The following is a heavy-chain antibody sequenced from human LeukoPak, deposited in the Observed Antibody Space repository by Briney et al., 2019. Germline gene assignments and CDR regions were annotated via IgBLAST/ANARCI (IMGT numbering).Heavy chain of an antibody. J-gene: IGHJ6*02. Sequence: PSETLSLTCTVSGGSISSGGYYWSWIRQHPGKGLEWIGYIYYSGSTYYNPSLKSRVTISVDTSKNQFSLKLSSVTAADTAVYYCAGSPWGPFYYYYGMDVWGQGTTVTVSS. CDR3: AGSPWGPFYYYYGMDV. D-gene: IGHD7-27*01. V-gene: IGHV4-31*03. CDR1: GGSISSGGYY. CDR2: IYYSGST.